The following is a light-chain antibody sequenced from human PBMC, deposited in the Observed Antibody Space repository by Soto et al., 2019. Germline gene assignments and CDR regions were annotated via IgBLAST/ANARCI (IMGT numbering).Light chain of an antibody. J-gene: IGKJ1*01. CDR1: QSVSSY. CDR3: QQRSNWPT. CDR2: DAS. V-gene: IGKV3-11*01. Sequence: EIVLTQSPATLSLSPGERATLSCRASQSVSSYLAWYQQKSDQAPRLLIYDASNRATGIQARFSGSGSGTDFTLTISSLEPEDFAVYYCQQRSNWPTFGQGTKVEIK.